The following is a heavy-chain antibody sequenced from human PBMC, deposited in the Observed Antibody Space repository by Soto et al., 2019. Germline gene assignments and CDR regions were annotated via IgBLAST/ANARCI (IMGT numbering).Heavy chain of an antibody. V-gene: IGHV4-59*12. CDR2: IYYSGST. CDR1: GGSISSYY. J-gene: IGHJ3*02. D-gene: IGHD3-3*01. Sequence: SETLSLTXTVSGGSISSYYWSWIRQPPGKGLEWIGYIYYSGSTNYNPSLKSRVTISVDTSKNQFSLKLSSVTAADTAVYYCAGEILSTISNGFDAFDIWGQGTMVTVSS. CDR3: AGEILSTISNGFDAFDI.